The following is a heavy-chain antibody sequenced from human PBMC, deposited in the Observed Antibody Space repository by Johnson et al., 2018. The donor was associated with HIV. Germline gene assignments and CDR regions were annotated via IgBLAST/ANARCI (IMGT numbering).Heavy chain of an antibody. D-gene: IGHD5-24*01. J-gene: IGHJ3*02. CDR2: IFSVGNT. CDR3: ARDGRDLATRGGFDI. Sequence: MLLVESGGGLVQPGGSLRLSCAASGITVNTNYMSWVRRAPGKGLEWVSVIFSVGNTYYADSVKGRFTISRDNSKNMLYLQMNSLRPEDTAVYYCARDGRDLATRGGFDIWGPGTVVTVSS. V-gene: IGHV3-66*02. CDR1: GITVNTNY.